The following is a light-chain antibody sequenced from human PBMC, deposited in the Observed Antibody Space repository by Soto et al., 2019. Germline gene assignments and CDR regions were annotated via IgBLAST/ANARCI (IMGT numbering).Light chain of an antibody. CDR2: KNN. J-gene: IGLJ7*01. Sequence: QSALTQPPSASGSPGQSVTISCTGTSSDVGGYNYVSWYQHHPGKAPKLLIYKNNQRPLGVPDRFSGSKSGTSASLAISGLRSEDEADYYCAAWDDSLSGPGVFGGGTQLTVL. V-gene: IGLV2-8*01. CDR3: AAWDDSLSGPGV. CDR1: SSDVGGYNY.